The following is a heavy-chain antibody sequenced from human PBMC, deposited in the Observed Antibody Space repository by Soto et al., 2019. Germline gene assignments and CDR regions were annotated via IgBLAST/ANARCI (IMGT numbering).Heavy chain of an antibody. Sequence: EEQLVESGGGLVKPGGSLRLSCAASGFTFSKYSMNWVRQAPGKGLEWVSSISGSSSYIYYTDSVKGRFTISRDNAKNSVYLQMNSLRAEDTAVYYCAGYYGDYADWYFDLWGRGTLVTVSS. V-gene: IGHV3-21*01. J-gene: IGHJ2*01. CDR2: ISGSSSYI. CDR1: GFTFSKYS. D-gene: IGHD4-17*01. CDR3: AGYYGDYADWYFDL.